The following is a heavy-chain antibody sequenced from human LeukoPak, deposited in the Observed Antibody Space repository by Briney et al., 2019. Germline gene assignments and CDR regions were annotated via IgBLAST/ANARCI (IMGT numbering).Heavy chain of an antibody. CDR1: GYTLTELS. CDR2: IIPIFGTA. J-gene: IGHJ6*03. CDR3: ARGGFDSSGYYYPAGYYYYYMDV. D-gene: IGHD3-22*01. Sequence: SVKVSCKVSGYTLTELSMHWVRQAPGQGLEWMGRIIPIFGTANYAQKFQGRVTITTDESTSTAYMELSSLRSEDTAVYYCARGGFDSSGYYYPAGYYYYYMDVWGKGTTVTVSS. V-gene: IGHV1-69*05.